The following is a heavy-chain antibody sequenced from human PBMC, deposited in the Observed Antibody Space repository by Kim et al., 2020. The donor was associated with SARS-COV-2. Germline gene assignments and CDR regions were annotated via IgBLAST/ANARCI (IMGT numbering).Heavy chain of an antibody. D-gene: IGHD5-12*01. Sequence: SVKVSCKASGGTFSIYAITWVRQAPGQGLELMGGIIPIFGTANYAQKFQVRVTITADESTSTAYMELRSLRSEDTAVYYCARALGPVEMATIKSGWFDSWGQGTMVTVSS. CDR3: ARALGPVEMATIKSGWFDS. J-gene: IGHJ5*01. CDR1: GGTFSIYA. V-gene: IGHV1-69*13. CDR2: IIPIFGTA.